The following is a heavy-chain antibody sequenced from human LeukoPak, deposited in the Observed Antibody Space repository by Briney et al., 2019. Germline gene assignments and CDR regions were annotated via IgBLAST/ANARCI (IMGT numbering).Heavy chain of an antibody. V-gene: IGHV3-23*01. CDR2: ISGSCGST. CDR1: GLTFSSHA. Sequence: GGSLRLFYAASGLTFSSHAMSWAREAPGKGLEWVSAISGSCGSTYYADSVKGRFTISRDNAKTTLYLQMNSLRAEDTAVYYCAKSPVAGTSGDFDYWNQGTLVTVS. J-gene: IGHJ4*02. CDR3: AKSPVAGTSGDFDY. D-gene: IGHD6-19*01.